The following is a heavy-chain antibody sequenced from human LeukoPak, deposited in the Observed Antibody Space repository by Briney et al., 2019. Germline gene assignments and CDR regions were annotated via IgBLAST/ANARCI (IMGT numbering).Heavy chain of an antibody. CDR3: ARGHWNFDNWFDP. D-gene: IGHD1-7*01. V-gene: IGHV3-23*01. CDR1: ELHA. Sequence: GGSLRLSCAASELHAMTWVRQGPGKGLEWVSAISRSGGSTYYADSVKGRFTISRDKSNNTMYLQMNSLRAEDTAVYYCARGHWNFDNWFDPWGQGTLVTVSS. J-gene: IGHJ5*02. CDR2: ISRSGGST.